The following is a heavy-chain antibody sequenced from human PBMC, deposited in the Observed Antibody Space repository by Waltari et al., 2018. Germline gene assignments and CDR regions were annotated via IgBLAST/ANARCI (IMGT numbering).Heavy chain of an antibody. Sequence: QVQLQQWGAGLLQPSETLSLTCAVYGGSFSGYYWGWIRQSPGKGLEWIGEINHAGNRNYNPSLRSRVTMLVDTSRNQFSLKLSSMTAADTALYYCVRLEDCSGPGGNCYSGDSFALDVWGQGTTVTVSS. CDR1: GGSFSGYY. J-gene: IGHJ6*02. D-gene: IGHD2-8*02. CDR2: INHAGNR. V-gene: IGHV4-34*02. CDR3: VRLEDCSGPGGNCYSGDSFALDV.